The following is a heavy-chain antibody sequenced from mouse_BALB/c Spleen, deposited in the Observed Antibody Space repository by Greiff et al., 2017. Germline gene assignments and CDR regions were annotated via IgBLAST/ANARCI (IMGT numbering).Heavy chain of an antibody. CDR3: ARYGNFYAMDY. CDR2: IYYSGTI. CDR1: GISITTGNYR. J-gene: IGHJ4*01. V-gene: IGHV3-5*02. Sequence: EVQLVESGPGLVKPSQTVSLTCTVTGISITTGNYRWSWIRQFPGNKLEWIGYIYYSGTITYNPSLTSRTTITRDTSKNQFFLEMNSLTAEDTATYYCARYGNFYAMDYWGQGTSVTVSS. D-gene: IGHD2-10*02.